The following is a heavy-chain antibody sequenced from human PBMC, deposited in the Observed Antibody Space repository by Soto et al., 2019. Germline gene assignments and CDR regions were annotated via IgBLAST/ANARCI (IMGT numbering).Heavy chain of an antibody. D-gene: IGHD2-8*01. J-gene: IGHJ4*02. V-gene: IGHV3-30-3*01. CDR1: GFTFSSYA. CDR3: ASPPYCTNGVCYDY. Sequence: GGSLRLSCAASGFTFSSYAMHWVRQAPGKGLEWVAVISYDGSNKYYADSVKGRFTISRDNSKNTLYLQMNSLRAEDTAVYYCASPPYCTNGVCYDYWGQGTLVTVSS. CDR2: ISYDGSNK.